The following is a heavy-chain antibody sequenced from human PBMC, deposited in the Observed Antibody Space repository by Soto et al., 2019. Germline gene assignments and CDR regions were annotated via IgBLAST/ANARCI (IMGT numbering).Heavy chain of an antibody. D-gene: IGHD4-17*01. V-gene: IGHV4-30-4*01. CDR3: SRNPRTTVTLDY. CDR2: IYYSGST. CDR1: GGSICSGAYY. Sequence: LSRTCTVSGGSICSGAYYWSWIRQPPGKGLEWIGYIYYSGSTDHNPSLKSRGTKSVDTSKKQFTLQLSSVTAADTAVYYCSRNPRTTVTLDYWGPGTLVTVSS. J-gene: IGHJ4*02.